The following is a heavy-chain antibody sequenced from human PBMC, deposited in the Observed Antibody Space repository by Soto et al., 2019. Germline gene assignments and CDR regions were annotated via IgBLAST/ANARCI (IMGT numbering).Heavy chain of an antibody. D-gene: IGHD6-13*01. CDR1: GGSVSSGSYY. J-gene: IGHJ4*02. Sequence: SETLSLTCTVSGGSVSSGSYYWSWIRPPPGKGLEWIGYIYYSGSTNYNPSLKSRVTISVDTSKNQFSLKLSSVTAADTAVYYCARGIAAAGIDYWGQGTLVTVSS. CDR3: ARGIAAAGIDY. V-gene: IGHV4-61*01. CDR2: IYYSGST.